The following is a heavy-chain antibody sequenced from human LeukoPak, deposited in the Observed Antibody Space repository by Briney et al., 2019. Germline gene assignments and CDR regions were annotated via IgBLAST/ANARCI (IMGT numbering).Heavy chain of an antibody. CDR3: ARDLILNLVGATVGGYFDY. Sequence: SVKVSCKASGGTFSSYAISWVRQAPGQGLEWMGGIIPIFGTANYAQKLQGRVTITADKSTSTAYMELSSLRSEDTAVYYCARDLILNLVGATVGGYFDYWGQGTLVTVSS. CDR1: GGTFSSYA. D-gene: IGHD1-26*01. CDR2: IIPIFGTA. J-gene: IGHJ4*02. V-gene: IGHV1-69*06.